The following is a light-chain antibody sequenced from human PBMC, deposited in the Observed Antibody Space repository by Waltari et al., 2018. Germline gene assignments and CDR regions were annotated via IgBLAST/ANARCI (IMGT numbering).Light chain of an antibody. J-gene: IGKJ4*01. CDR2: AAS. V-gene: IGKV1-9*01. CDR1: QDINKD. CDR3: QPLNSYPLT. Sequence: EIQVTQAPSFLSASAGDSVTITCRASQDINKDLMWYRQKPGKAPNLLIYAASTLQSGVPSSFGGSGSGTEFSLTITCLPPEDFATYYCQPLNSYPLTFGGGPTVELK.